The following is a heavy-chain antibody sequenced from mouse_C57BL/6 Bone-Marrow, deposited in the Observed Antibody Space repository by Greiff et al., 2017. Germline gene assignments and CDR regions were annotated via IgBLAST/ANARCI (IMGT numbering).Heavy chain of an antibody. J-gene: IGHJ4*01. CDR1: GYAFTNYL. D-gene: IGHD1-3*01. CDR3: ARCDNYRYAMDY. V-gene: IGHV1-54*01. CDR2: INPGSGGT. Sequence: VQLQQSGAELVRPGTSVKVSCKASGYAFTNYLIEWVKQRPGQGLEWIGVINPGSGGTNYNEKFKGKATLTADKSSSTAYMQLSSLTSEDSAVYFCARCDNYRYAMDYWGQGTSVTVSS.